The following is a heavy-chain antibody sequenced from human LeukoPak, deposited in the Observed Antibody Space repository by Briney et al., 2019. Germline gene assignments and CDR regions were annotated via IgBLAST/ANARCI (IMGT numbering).Heavy chain of an antibody. Sequence: GGSLRLSCAASGFSFSSFSMNWVRQVPGKGLEWVSYISGGSSFTYYVDSVKGRFAISRDNAKNSLYLQMNSLRAEDTAVYYCARDLGYSSGPNYWGQGTRVTVSS. CDR2: ISGGSSFT. J-gene: IGHJ4*02. D-gene: IGHD6-19*01. V-gene: IGHV3-21*01. CDR1: GFSFSSFS. CDR3: ARDLGYSSGPNY.